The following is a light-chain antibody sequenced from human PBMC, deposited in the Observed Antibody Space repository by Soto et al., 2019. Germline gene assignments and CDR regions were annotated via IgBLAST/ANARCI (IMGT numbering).Light chain of an antibody. CDR2: GAS. CDR1: ENIYTN. V-gene: IGKV3-15*01. J-gene: IGKJ4*01. CDR3: QQYIRWPLT. Sequence: EIVMTQSPATLSVSPGERATLSCRASENIYTNLAWYQQKPGQAPRLLFYGASTRATGTPARFSGSGSGTEFTLTISSLQSEDYAVYFCQQYIRWPLTFGGGTKVDI.